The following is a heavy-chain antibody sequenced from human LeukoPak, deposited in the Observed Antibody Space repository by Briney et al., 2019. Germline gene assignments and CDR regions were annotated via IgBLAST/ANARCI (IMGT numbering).Heavy chain of an antibody. CDR1: GYSFPSYW. Sequence: GESLKISCEGSGYSFPSYWIGWVRQMPGKGLEWMGIIYPGDSDTRYSPSFQGQVTMSADKSINTAYLQWSSLKASDTAMYYCARRQGCSSTSCPPDSWGQGTLVTVSS. V-gene: IGHV5-51*01. CDR2: IYPGDSDT. J-gene: IGHJ4*02. CDR3: ARRQGCSSTSCPPDS. D-gene: IGHD2-2*01.